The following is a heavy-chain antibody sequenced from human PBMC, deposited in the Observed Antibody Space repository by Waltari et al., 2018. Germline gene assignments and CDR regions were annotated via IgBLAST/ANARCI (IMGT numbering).Heavy chain of an antibody. CDR3: VRGGSYGSMDY. CDR1: GFTFRDYW. Sequence: EVQLVESGGGALQPGGSLRLSCAASGFTFRDYWMYWVRQGPGKGLLWVSRINRGGSTTTYADSVKGRFAISRDNAKNTLDLQMNSVRVEDSAVYFCVRGGSYGSMDYWGQGTLVSVSS. D-gene: IGHD5-12*01. V-gene: IGHV3-74*01. CDR2: INRGGSTT. J-gene: IGHJ4*02.